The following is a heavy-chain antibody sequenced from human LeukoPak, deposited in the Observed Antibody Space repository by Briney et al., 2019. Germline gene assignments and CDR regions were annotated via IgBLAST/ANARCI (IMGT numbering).Heavy chain of an antibody. D-gene: IGHD3-10*01. Sequence: GGSLRLSCAASGFTFSSYAMRWVRQAPGKGLEWVSGISNNGGATYYADSVGGRFTIPRDNSENTLYLQMNSLRAGDTAIYYCAKVFGTDYFDYWGQGTLVTVSS. J-gene: IGHJ4*02. CDR1: GFTFSSYA. V-gene: IGHV3-23*01. CDR2: ISNNGGAT. CDR3: AKVFGTDYFDY.